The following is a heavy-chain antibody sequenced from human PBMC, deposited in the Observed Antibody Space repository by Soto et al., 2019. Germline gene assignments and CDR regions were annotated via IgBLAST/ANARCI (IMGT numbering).Heavy chain of an antibody. CDR2: IYYSGST. CDR3: ARLRMAAAGTDWFDP. D-gene: IGHD6-13*01. Sequence: SETLSLTCTVSGGSISSSSYYWDWIRQPPGKGLEWIGSIYYSGSTYYNPSLKSRVTISVDTSKNQFSLKLSSVTAADTAVYYCARLRMAAAGTDWFDPWGQGTLVTVSS. J-gene: IGHJ5*02. CDR1: GGSISSSSYY. V-gene: IGHV4-39*01.